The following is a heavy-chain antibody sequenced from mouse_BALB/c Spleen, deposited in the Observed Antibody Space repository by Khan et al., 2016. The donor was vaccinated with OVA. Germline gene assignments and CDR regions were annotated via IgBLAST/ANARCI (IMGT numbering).Heavy chain of an antibody. D-gene: IGHD2-2*01. Sequence: EVELVESGGGLVKPGGSLKLSCSASGCTFSTYGMSWVRQTPEKRLEWVATISRGGHYTFYPDSVRGRFTIFRDNAKNTLYLQMSSLRSEDTAMYYCARSLVDYHAMDYWGQGTSVTVSS. J-gene: IGHJ4*01. CDR3: ARSLVDYHAMDY. CDR1: GCTFSTYG. V-gene: IGHV5-9-3*01. CDR2: ISRGGHYT.